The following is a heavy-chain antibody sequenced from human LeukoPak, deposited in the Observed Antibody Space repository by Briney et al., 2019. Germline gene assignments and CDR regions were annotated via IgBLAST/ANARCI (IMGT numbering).Heavy chain of an antibody. Sequence: ASVKVSCKASGYTFTGYYMHWARQAPGQGLEWMGWINPNSGGTNYAQKFQGRVTMTRDTSISPAYMELSRLRSDDTAVYYCARDQGYYDSSGYHRWGQGTLVTVSS. CDR3: ARDQGYYDSSGYHR. D-gene: IGHD3-22*01. V-gene: IGHV1-2*02. CDR1: GYTFTGYY. CDR2: INPNSGGT. J-gene: IGHJ4*02.